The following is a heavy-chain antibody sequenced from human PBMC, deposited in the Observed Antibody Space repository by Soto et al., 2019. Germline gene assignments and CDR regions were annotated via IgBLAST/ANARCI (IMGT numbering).Heavy chain of an antibody. D-gene: IGHD2-8*01. Sequence: SVKVSCKASGNTFIGYAVHWLRLAPGQGLEWMGWINTDTGNTKYSQKFQGRLAISRDTSARTVYMELSSLKSQDTTVYYCARRVSGWLDPWGKGSRVT. CDR3: ARRVSGWLDP. J-gene: IGHJ5*02. CDR1: GNTFIGYA. V-gene: IGHV1-3*04. CDR2: INTDTGNT.